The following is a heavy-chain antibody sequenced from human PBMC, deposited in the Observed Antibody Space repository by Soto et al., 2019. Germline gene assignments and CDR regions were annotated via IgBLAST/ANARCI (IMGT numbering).Heavy chain of an antibody. J-gene: IGHJ4*02. D-gene: IGHD6-13*01. CDR1: GFTFSSYA. CDR3: AKRSSSWCFDC. V-gene: IGHV3-23*01. CDR2: ISGSGDST. Sequence: EVQLLESGGGLVQPGGSLRLSCAASGFTFSSYAMNWVRQAPGKGLEWVSVISGSGDSTYYADSVKGQFTISRDNSKNTLYLQMNSLRAEDTAVYYCAKRSSSWCFDCWGQGTLVTVSS.